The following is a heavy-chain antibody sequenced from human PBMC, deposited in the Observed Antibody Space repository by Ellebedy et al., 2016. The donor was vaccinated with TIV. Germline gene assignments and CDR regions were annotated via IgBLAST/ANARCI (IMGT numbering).Heavy chain of an antibody. V-gene: IGHV3-30*04. D-gene: IGHD6-19*01. J-gene: IGHJ3*02. CDR2: ISYEGSTK. CDR1: GFTFSSYV. Sequence: GESLKISCVASGFTFSSYVLHWVRQIPGKALEWVALISYEGSTKYYPDYVKCRFTISRDNSKSTLYRQMNSLRDEDTAVYYCARDRPGITVVDAFDIWGQGTRVTVHS. CDR3: ARDRPGITVVDAFDI.